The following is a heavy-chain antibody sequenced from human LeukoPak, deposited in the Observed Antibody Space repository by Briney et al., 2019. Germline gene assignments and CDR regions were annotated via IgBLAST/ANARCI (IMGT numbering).Heavy chain of an antibody. CDR1: GYTFTSYD. J-gene: IGHJ3*02. D-gene: IGHD1-1*01. V-gene: IGHV1-8*03. CDR2: MNPNSGNT. CDR3: ARVNDDDDAFDI. Sequence: ASVKVSCKASGYTFTSYDINWVRQATGQGLEWMGWMNPNSGNTGYAQKFQGRVTITRNTSISTAYMELGSLRSEDTAVYYCARVNDDDDAFDIWGQGTMVTVSS.